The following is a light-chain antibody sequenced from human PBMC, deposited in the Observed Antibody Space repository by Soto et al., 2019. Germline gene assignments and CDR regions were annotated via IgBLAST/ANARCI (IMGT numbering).Light chain of an antibody. CDR2: GES. CDR3: QQDNNMLLT. CDR1: QSVSSN. J-gene: IGKJ4*01. Sequence: TQSPVTXSLTTSERAPLCWRASQSVSSNYLAWYQQKPGQPXSXXTYGESTTETGIHARLRGSGSANEFTITISCMPSPDFEVYYCQQDNNMLLTLGGGTKVDI. V-gene: IGKV3-15*01.